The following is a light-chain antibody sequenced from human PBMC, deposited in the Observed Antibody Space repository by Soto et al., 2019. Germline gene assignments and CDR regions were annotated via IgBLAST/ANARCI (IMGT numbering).Light chain of an antibody. CDR3: QQYNSWPRT. V-gene: IGKV3-15*01. Sequence: EIVMTQSPASLSVSPGDRATLSCRASQSVGINLVWYQQKPGQAPRHLIYGATTRATGTPARFSGSGSGTEFTLTISSLHSEDSAISYCQQYNSWPRTFGQGTKLEIK. CDR1: QSVGIN. J-gene: IGKJ2*01. CDR2: GAT.